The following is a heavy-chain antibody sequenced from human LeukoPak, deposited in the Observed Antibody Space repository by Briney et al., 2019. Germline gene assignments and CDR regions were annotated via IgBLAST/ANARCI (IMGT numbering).Heavy chain of an antibody. D-gene: IGHD3-16*02. CDR2: IYTTGRT. V-gene: IGHV4-4*07. J-gene: IGHJ4*02. CDR3: ARAGYTISSYRFDY. CDR1: GSSISSYW. Sequence: PSETLSLICSVSGSSISSYWWSWIRQPAGKGLEFIGRIYTTGRTNYNPSLKSRVSMSVDTSKNKFSLELRSVTAADTAGYFCARAGYTISSYRFDYWGQGALVTVSS.